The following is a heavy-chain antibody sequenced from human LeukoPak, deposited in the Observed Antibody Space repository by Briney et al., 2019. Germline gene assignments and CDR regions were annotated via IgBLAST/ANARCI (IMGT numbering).Heavy chain of an antibody. V-gene: IGHV4-39*07. Sequence: SETLSLTCTVSGGSISSSSYYWGWIRQPPGKGLEGIGSIYYSGSTYYNPSLKSRVTISVDTSKNQFSLKLSSVTAADTAVYYCARDLVRGVNNWFDPWGQGTLVTVSS. J-gene: IGHJ5*02. CDR2: IYYSGST. D-gene: IGHD3-10*01. CDR1: GGSISSSSYY. CDR3: ARDLVRGVNNWFDP.